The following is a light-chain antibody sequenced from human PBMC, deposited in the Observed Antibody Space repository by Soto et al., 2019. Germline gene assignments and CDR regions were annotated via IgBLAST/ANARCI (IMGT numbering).Light chain of an antibody. CDR2: AAS. J-gene: IGKJ2*01. V-gene: IGKV1-39*01. Sequence: DIPMTQSPSSLSASVGDRVTITCPASQSISSSLNWYQQKPGKAPKLLIYAASSLQSGVPSRFSGSGSGTDFTLTISSLQPEDFATYYCQQSYSTPYTFGQGTKLEIK. CDR1: QSISSS. CDR3: QQSYSTPYT.